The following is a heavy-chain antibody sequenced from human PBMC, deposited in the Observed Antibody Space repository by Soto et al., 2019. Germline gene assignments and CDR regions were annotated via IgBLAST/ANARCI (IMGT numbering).Heavy chain of an antibody. D-gene: IGHD6-13*01. CDR3: ARGLSSSWYYLRNYYYYGMDV. CDR1: GFTVSSNY. V-gene: IGHV3-53*01. Sequence: GGSLRLSCAASGFTVSSNYMSWVRQAPGKGLEWVSVIYSGGSTYYADSVKGRFTISRDNSKNTLYLQMNGLRAEDTAVYYCARGLSSSWYYLRNYYYYGMDVWGQGTTVTVSS. J-gene: IGHJ6*02. CDR2: IYSGGST.